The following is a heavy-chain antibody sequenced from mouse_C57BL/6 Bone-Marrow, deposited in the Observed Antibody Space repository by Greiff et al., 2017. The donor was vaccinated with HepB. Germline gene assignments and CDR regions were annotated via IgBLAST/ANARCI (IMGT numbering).Heavy chain of an antibody. J-gene: IGHJ2*01. CDR1: GLLFPRYW. CDR2: IHPNSGST. V-gene: IGHV1-64*01. Sequence: VQLQQPGAELVKPGASVKLSRQASGLLFPRYWLPWVKPRPGQGLEGIGMIHPNSGSTNYKEKFKSKAPLTVDKASSTAYMQLSSLTSEDSAVYYCTRRGIYDYALYYWGQGTTLTVSS. CDR3: TRRGIYDYALYY. D-gene: IGHD2-4*01.